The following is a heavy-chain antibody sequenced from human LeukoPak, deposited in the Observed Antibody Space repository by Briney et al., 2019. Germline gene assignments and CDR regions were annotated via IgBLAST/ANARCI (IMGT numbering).Heavy chain of an antibody. D-gene: IGHD1-26*01. CDR1: TFTSYY. J-gene: IGHJ6*03. CDR3: ARDFSAIRIGNYMDV. CDR2: ISAYNGNT. V-gene: IGHV1-18*04. Sequence: GASVKVSCKAYTFTSYYMHWVRQAPGQGLEWMGWISAYNGNTNYAQKLQGRVTMTTDTSTSTAYMELRSLRSDDTAVYYCARDFSAIRIGNYMDVWGKGTTVTVSS.